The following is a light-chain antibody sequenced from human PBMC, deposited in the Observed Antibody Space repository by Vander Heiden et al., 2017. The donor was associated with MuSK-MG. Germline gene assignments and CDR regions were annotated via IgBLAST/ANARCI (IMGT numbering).Light chain of an antibody. CDR3: QLYIGSGVV. J-gene: IGLJ2*01. CDR1: CGSVPTSYY. V-gene: IGLV8-61*01. CDR2: STN. Sequence: QTLGTHEPSFSVSPAGTVTLTSRLSCGSVPTSYYPSWYQQNPGQAPLMLIYSTNARSSGVPDRFSGSILGTTDALTITGAQADDEAEYYCQLYIGSGVVFGGGTKLTVL.